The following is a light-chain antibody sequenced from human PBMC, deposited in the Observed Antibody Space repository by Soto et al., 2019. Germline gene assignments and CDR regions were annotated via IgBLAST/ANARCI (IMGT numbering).Light chain of an antibody. CDR3: HQHIHWPPCT. J-gene: IGKJ1*01. Sequence: EVVLTQSPATLSLSPGERATLSCRASENVRTFVDWYQQKPGQAPRLLIYGASNRATGIPARFRGSGSGTDFTLTTSNLAPEDFAVYYCHQHIHWPPCTFGQGTRVEIQ. V-gene: IGKV3-11*01. CDR2: GAS. CDR1: ENVRTF.